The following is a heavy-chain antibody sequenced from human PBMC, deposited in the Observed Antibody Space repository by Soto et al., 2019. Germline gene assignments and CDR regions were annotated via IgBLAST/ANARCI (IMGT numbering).Heavy chain of an antibody. CDR1: GGSISSGGYY. CDR3: SRTSRDDGDLIDY. V-gene: IGHV4-31*03. D-gene: IGHD1-1*01. Sequence: PSETLSLTCTVSGGSISSGGYYWSWIRQHPGKGLEWIGYIYYSGSTYYNPSLKSRVTISVDTSKNQLSLKLSSVTAADTGVYYCSRTSRDDGDLIDYSGRSTLVTVSS. J-gene: IGHJ4*02. CDR2: IYYSGST.